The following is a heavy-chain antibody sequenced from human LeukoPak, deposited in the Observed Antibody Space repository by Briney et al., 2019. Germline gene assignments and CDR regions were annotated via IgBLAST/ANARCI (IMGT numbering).Heavy chain of an antibody. D-gene: IGHD3-22*01. CDR3: ARRMIGTSLRRWFDS. J-gene: IGHJ5*01. Sequence: SETLSLTCSFYGGSLSDYSYSWIRQSPGKGLEWIGEIHHSGISNHNPSLKSRVTISVDRSKNQFSLNLTSMTAADTALYFCARRMIGTSLRRWFDSWGQGTLVTVSS. CDR2: IHHSGIS. CDR1: GGSLSDYS. V-gene: IGHV4-34*01.